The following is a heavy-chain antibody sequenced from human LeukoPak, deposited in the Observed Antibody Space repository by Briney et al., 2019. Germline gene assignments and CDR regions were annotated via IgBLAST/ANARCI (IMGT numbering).Heavy chain of an antibody. V-gene: IGHV3-30*03. Sequence: PGGSLRLSCAASGFTVSSNYMSWVRQAPGKGLEWVAVISYDGSNKYYADSVKGRFTISRDNSKNTLYLQMNSLRAEDTAVYYCARVPDSSSDDAFDIWGQGTMVTVSS. J-gene: IGHJ3*02. CDR1: GFTVSSNY. D-gene: IGHD6-6*01. CDR3: ARVPDSSSDDAFDI. CDR2: ISYDGSNK.